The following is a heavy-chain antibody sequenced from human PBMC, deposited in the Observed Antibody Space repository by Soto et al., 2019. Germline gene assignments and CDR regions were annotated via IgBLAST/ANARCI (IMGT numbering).Heavy chain of an antibody. CDR2: ISGSGGST. V-gene: IGHV3-23*01. CDR1: GFTFSSYA. CDR3: AKSDTAIFFPSPFDP. J-gene: IGHJ5*02. Sequence: EVQLLESGGGLVQPGGSLRLSCAASGFTFSSYAMSWVRQAPGKGLEWGSAISGSGGSTYYADSVKGRFTISRDNSKNTLYMKMNSLRSEDTAVYYCAKSDTAIFFPSPFDPWGEGTLVTASS. D-gene: IGHD5-18*01.